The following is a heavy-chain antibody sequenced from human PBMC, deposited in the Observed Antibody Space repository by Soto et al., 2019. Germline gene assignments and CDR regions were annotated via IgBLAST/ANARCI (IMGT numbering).Heavy chain of an antibody. Sequence: ASETLSLTCNVSGASINTYYWSWIRQPPQKGLEWIGYIFHRGSTNYNPSLKSRVTISVDTSKNQFSLKLSSVTAADTAVYYCARGDPGAYWGQGTLVTVSS. CDR2: IFHRGST. V-gene: IGHV4-59*12. J-gene: IGHJ4*02. CDR1: GASINTYY. D-gene: IGHD3-10*01. CDR3: ARGDPGAY.